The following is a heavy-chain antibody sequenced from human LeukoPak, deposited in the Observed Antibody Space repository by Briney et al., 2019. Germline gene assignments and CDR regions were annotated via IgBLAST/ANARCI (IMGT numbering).Heavy chain of an antibody. J-gene: IGHJ5*02. Sequence: GGSLRLSCAASGFTFSNYAMSWVRQAPGKGLKWVSAISGRGDSRYYADSVKGRFAISRDNSKNTLYLQMNSLRADDTAVYYCAKDRVSPGFNWFDPWGQGTLVTVSS. CDR1: GFTFSNYA. V-gene: IGHV3-23*01. D-gene: IGHD3-16*01. CDR3: AKDRVSPGFNWFDP. CDR2: ISGRGDSR.